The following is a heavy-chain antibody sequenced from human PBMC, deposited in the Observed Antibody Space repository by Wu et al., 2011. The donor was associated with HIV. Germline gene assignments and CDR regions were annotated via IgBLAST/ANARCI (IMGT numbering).Heavy chain of an antibody. Sequence: EVQLVQSGAEVQKPGATVKISCKVSQNTFVDYNIHWVQQAPGKGLEWMGVLDPENGETLYAEKFQGRVTMTADTSTDTIHLELSVRSEDTAVYFCAADCRSASCQTRLDYVGPGSPGHRLL. J-gene: IGHJ4*02. V-gene: IGHV1-69-2*01. CDR1: QNTFVDYN. CDR3: AADCRSASCQTRLDY. CDR2: LDPENGET. D-gene: IGHD2-2*01.